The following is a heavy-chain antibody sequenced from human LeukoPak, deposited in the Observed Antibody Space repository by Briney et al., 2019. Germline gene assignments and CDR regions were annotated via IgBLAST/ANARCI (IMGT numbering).Heavy chain of an antibody. CDR2: ISGSGGST. J-gene: IGHJ4*02. Sequence: GGSLRLSCAASGFTFSSYSMNWVRQAPGKGLEWVSAISGSGGSTYYADSVKGRFTISRDNSKNTLYLQMNSLRAEDTAVYYCAKTTETYDYGDFQYYFDYWGQGTLVTVSP. D-gene: IGHD4-17*01. V-gene: IGHV3-23*01. CDR3: AKTTETYDYGDFQYYFDY. CDR1: GFTFSSYS.